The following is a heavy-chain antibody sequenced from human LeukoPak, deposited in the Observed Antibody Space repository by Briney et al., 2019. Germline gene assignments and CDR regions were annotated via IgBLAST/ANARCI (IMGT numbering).Heavy chain of an antibody. CDR1: GFTLSTFG. J-gene: IGHJ6*02. CDR3: ARGHYGLDV. CDR2: ISSSSTHI. Sequence: GGSLRLSCAASGFTLSTFGMNWVRQAPGKGLEWLSSISSSSTHIYYADSVKGRFTISRDNAKNSVYLQMNSLRAEDTAVYHCARGHYGLDVWGQGTTVTVSS. V-gene: IGHV3-21*01.